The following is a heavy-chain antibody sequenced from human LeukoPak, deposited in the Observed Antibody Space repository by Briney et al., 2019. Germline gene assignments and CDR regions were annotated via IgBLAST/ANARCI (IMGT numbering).Heavy chain of an antibody. CDR3: ARELRFPTSGAFDI. Sequence: GGSLRLSCAASGFTFSSYGMHWVRQAPGTGLEWVAVIWYDGSNKYYADSVKGRFTISRDNSKNTLYLQMNSLRAEDTAVYYCARELRFPTSGAFDIWGQGTMVTVSS. V-gene: IGHV3-33*01. CDR2: IWYDGSNK. CDR1: GFTFSSYG. D-gene: IGHD3-3*01. J-gene: IGHJ3*02.